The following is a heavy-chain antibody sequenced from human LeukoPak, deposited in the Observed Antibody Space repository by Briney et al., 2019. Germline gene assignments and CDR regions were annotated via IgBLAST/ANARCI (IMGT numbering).Heavy chain of an antibody. CDR2: IYRSGST. J-gene: IGHJ4*02. CDR1: GGSISSSNW. V-gene: IGHV4-4*02. CDR3: ARLNVDTAMVTIDY. D-gene: IGHD5-18*01. Sequence: PSETLSLTCAVSGGSISSSNWWSWVRQPPGKGLEWIGEIYRSGSTNYNPSLKSRVTISVDKSKNQFSLKLSSATAADTAVYYCARLNVDTAMVTIDYWGQGTLVTVSS.